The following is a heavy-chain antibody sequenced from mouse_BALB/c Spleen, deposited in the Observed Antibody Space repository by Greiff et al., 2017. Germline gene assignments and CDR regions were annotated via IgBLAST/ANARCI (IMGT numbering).Heavy chain of an antibody. D-gene: IGHD2-14*01. V-gene: IGHV5-6-5*01. Sequence: EVQGVESGGGLVKPGGSLKLSCAASGFTFSSYAMSWVRQTPEKRLEWVASISSGGSTYYPDSVKGRFTISRDNAKNTLYLQMSSLKSEDTAMYYCASDRYDEGYAMDYWGQGTSVTVSS. J-gene: IGHJ4*01. CDR3: ASDRYDEGYAMDY. CDR2: ISSGGST. CDR1: GFTFSSYA.